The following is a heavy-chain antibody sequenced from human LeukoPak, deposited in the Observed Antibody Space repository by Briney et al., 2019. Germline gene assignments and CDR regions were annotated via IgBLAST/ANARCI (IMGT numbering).Heavy chain of an antibody. V-gene: IGHV3-20*01. CDR2: INWNCGST. CDR3: AREEGYGDYGDY. CDR1: GFTFDDYG. J-gene: IGHJ4*02. Sequence: GGSLRLSCAASGFTFDDYGMSWVRQAPGKGLEWVSGINWNCGSTGYADSVKGRFTISRDNAKTSLYLQMNSLRAEDTALYHCAREEGYGDYGDYWGQGTLVTVSS. D-gene: IGHD4-17*01.